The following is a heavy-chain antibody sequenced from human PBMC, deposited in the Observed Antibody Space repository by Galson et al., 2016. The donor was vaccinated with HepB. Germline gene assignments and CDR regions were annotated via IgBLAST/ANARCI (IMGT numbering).Heavy chain of an antibody. J-gene: IGHJ2*01. CDR2: VYYSGNK. CDR1: GGSISNNAYY. Sequence: SETLSLTCTVSGGSISNNAYYWGWIRQPPGKGLEWIGSVYYSGNKYYDPSLKSRVTLSVDTSKNQFSLQLSSVTAADTAVYYCATTVTRTYWYFALWGLGTLVTVSS. D-gene: IGHD4-17*01. V-gene: IGHV4-39*01. CDR3: ATTVTRTYWYFAL.